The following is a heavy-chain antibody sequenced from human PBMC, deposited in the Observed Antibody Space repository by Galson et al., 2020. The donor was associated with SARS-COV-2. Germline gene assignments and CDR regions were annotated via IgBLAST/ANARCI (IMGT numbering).Heavy chain of an antibody. CDR3: AKDQVRGVSLDAFDI. D-gene: IGHD3-10*01. V-gene: IGHV3-9*01. J-gene: IGHJ3*02. CDR1: GFTFDDYA. CDR2: ISWNSGSI. Sequence: SLKISCAASGFTFDDYAMHWVRQAPGKGLEWVSGISWNSGSIGYADSVKGRFTISRDNAKNSLYLQMNSLRAEDTALYYCAKDQVRGVSLDAFDIWGQG.